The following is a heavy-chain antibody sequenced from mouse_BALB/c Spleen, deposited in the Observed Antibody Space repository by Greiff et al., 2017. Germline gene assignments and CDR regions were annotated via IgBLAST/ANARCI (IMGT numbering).Heavy chain of an antibody. Sequence: QVHVKQSGAELARPGASVKMSCKASGYTFTSYTMHWVKQRPGQGLEWIGYINPSSGYTNYNQKFKDKATLTADKSSSTAYMQLSSLTSEDSAVYYCAREEGRDEEAMDYWGQGTSVTVSS. CDR2: INPSSGYT. J-gene: IGHJ4*01. CDR3: AREEGRDEEAMDY. D-gene: IGHD3-3*01. V-gene: IGHV1-4*01. CDR1: GYTFTSYT.